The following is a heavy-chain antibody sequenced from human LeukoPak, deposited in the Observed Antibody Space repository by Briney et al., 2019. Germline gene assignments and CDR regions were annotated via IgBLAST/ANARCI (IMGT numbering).Heavy chain of an antibody. Sequence: PGGSLRLSCAASGFTFSSYSMNWVRQAPGKGLEWVSSISSSSSYIYYADSVKGRFTISRDNAKNSLYLQMNSLRAEDTAVYYCARDLRCRRPYCGALWFDPWGQGTLVTVSS. V-gene: IGHV3-21*01. CDR3: ARDLRCRRPYCGALWFDP. D-gene: IGHD2-21*01. CDR2: ISSSSSYI. CDR1: GFTFSSYS. J-gene: IGHJ5*02.